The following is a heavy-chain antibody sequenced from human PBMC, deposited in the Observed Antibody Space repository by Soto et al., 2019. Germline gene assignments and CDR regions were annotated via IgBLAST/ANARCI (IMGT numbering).Heavy chain of an antibody. V-gene: IGHV3-30-3*01. Sequence: QVQLVESGGGVVQPGRSLRLSCAASGFTFSSYAMNWVRQAPGKGLEWVTVISYDGSNNYYADSVKGRFTISRDNANNTLYLQMSGLRPDDTAVYYCSRDTAPHGGHPPFDHWGQGTLVTVSS. CDR1: GFTFSSYA. CDR2: ISYDGSNN. CDR3: SRDTAPHGGHPPFDH. J-gene: IGHJ4*02. D-gene: IGHD2-15*01.